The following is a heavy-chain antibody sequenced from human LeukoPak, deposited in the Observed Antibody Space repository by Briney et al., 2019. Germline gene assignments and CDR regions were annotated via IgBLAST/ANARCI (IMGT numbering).Heavy chain of an antibody. J-gene: IGHJ4*02. Sequence: ASVNFSCTASGHTFTRTGISWVRHARGPGLEWMGWIRAHNSNPNYARKLQGIVTMTTDTPTSTAYMELRSLRSDDTVVYYCARDYSFVPDYWGQGTLVTVSS. CDR1: GHTFTRTG. CDR2: IRAHNSNP. CDR3: ARDYSFVPDY. D-gene: IGHD6-13*01. V-gene: IGHV1-18*01.